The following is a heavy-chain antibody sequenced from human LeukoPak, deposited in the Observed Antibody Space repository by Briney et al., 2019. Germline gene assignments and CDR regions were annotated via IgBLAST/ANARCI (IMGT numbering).Heavy chain of an antibody. V-gene: IGHV3-23*01. D-gene: IGHD2-21*02. J-gene: IGHJ4*02. CDR1: GFTFSSYS. Sequence: QTGGSLRLSCAASGFTFSSYSMKWVRQTPGKGLEWVSSISGAGGTTYYADSVKGRFTISRDNSKNTVYLQMNSLKVEDTAIYYCARGGVMTTFPDWGQGTLVTVSS. CDR3: ARGGVMTTFPD. CDR2: ISGAGGTT.